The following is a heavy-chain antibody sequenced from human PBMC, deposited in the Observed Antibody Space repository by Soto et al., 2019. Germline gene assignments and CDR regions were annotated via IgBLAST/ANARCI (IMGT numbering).Heavy chain of an antibody. V-gene: IGHV3-74*01. CDR2: IQSDGSST. D-gene: IGHD2-21*02. Sequence: EVQLVESGGGLVQPGGSLRLSCVASGFTFNYYWMHWVRQAPGKGLVWVSRIQSDGSSTDYVDSVKGRFTISRDNAKNTLCLQMNKLRAEDTAVYYVERGGDPDYWGQGTLVTVSS. J-gene: IGHJ4*02. CDR3: ERGGDPDY. CDR1: GFTFNYYW.